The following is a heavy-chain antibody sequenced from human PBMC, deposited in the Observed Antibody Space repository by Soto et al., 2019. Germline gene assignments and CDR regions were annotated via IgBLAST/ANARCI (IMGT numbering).Heavy chain of an antibody. D-gene: IGHD3-22*01. CDR2: INNNSGRK. J-gene: IGHJ4*02. CDR1: GFSFSGYT. Sequence: GSLRLSCAASGFSFSGYTMNWVRQAPGKGLEWVSSINNNSGRKYYADSVKGRFTISRDNSKNTLFLQMNSLKAEDTAVYFCAKDGDYEYFDYWGQGTQVTVSS. CDR3: AKDGDYEYFDY. V-gene: IGHV3-23*01.